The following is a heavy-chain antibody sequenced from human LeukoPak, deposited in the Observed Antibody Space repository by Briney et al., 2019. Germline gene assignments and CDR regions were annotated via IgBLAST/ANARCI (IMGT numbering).Heavy chain of an antibody. Sequence: GGSLTLSCAASGFTFDDYGMHWVRQAPGKGLEWVSGISWNSGSIGYADSVKGRFTISRDNAKNSLYLQMNSLRAEDMALYYCAKSSGYSSSWARDYWGQGTLVTVSS. CDR2: ISWNSGSI. CDR1: GFTFDDYG. J-gene: IGHJ4*02. CDR3: AKSSGYSSSWARDY. D-gene: IGHD6-13*01. V-gene: IGHV3-9*03.